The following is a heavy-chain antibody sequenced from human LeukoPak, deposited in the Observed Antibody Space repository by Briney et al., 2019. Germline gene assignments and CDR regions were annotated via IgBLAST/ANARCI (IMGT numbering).Heavy chain of an antibody. CDR2: IYPSDSDT. D-gene: IGHD6-13*01. J-gene: IGHJ4*02. CDR1: GYSFTSYW. V-gene: IGHV5-51*01. Sequence: GESLKISCKGSGYSFTSYWIGWVRQMPGKGLEWMGIIYPSDSDTRYSPSFQGQVTISADKSITIAYLQWTSLKASDTAIYYCARQPSSSSSPFDYWGQGTLVTVSS. CDR3: ARQPSSSSSPFDY.